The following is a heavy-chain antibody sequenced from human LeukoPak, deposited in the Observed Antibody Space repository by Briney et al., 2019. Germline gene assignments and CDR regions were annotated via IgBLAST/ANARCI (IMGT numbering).Heavy chain of an antibody. CDR2: ISSSSSTI. J-gene: IGHJ3*01. V-gene: IGHV3-48*04. CDR1: GFTFSSYS. D-gene: IGHD3-22*01. Sequence: PGGSLRLSCAASGFTFSSYSMNWVRQAPGKGLEWVSYISSSSSTIYYADSVKGRFSISRDNAKNSLHLQMNSLRAEDTAVYYCARDWLAGNPYHAFDLWGKGTMVTVSS. CDR3: ARDWLAGNPYHAFDL.